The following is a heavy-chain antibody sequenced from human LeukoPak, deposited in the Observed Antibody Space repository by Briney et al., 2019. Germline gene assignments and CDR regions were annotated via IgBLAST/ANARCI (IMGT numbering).Heavy chain of an antibody. CDR2: ISSSGSTI. Sequence: GGSLRLSCAASGFTFSDYYMSLIRQAPGKGLEWVSYISSSGSTIYYADSVKGRFTISRDNAKNSLYLQMNSLRAEDTAVYYCARTPFSSSWFDPWGQGTLVTVSS. CDR1: GFTFSDYY. J-gene: IGHJ5*02. D-gene: IGHD6-6*01. V-gene: IGHV3-11*01. CDR3: ARTPFSSSWFDP.